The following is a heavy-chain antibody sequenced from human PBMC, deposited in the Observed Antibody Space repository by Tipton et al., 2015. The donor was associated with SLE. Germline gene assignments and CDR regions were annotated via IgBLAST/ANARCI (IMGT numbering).Heavy chain of an antibody. CDR1: GGSFSGYY. J-gene: IGHJ2*01. CDR2: INHSGTT. Sequence: TLSLTCAVYGGSFSGYYWSWIRQPPGKGLGWIGEINHSGTTNYNPSLKSRVTISVDTSKNQFSLKLNSVTAADTAVYYCARRGGGSGRRSWYFDLWGRGTLVTVSS. D-gene: IGHD3-10*01. CDR3: ARRGGGSGRRSWYFDL. V-gene: IGHV4-34*01.